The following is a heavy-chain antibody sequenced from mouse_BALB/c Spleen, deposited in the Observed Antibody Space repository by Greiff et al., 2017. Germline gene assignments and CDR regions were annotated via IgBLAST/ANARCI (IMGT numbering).Heavy chain of an antibody. D-gene: IGHD1-1*01. CDR1: GFNIKDYY. CDR2: IDPENGNT. CDR3: ARRLLRWYFDV. Sequence: VQLKESGAELVRPGALVKLSCKASGFNIKDYYMHWVKQRPEQGLEWIGWIDPENGNTIYDPKFQGKASITADTSSNTAYLQLSILTSEDTAVYYCARRLLRWYFDVWGAGTTVTVSS. V-gene: IGHV14-1*02. J-gene: IGHJ1*01.